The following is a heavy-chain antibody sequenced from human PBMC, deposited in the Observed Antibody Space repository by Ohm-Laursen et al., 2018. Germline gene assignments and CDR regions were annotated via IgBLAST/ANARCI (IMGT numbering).Heavy chain of an antibody. CDR3: AKDGEQLAQYYFED. Sequence: SLRLSCSASGFSLRDYAMHWVRQAPGKGLQWVAVISDDGNEKFYADSVKGRFTISRDISKNTLFLQMNSLRLEDTAVYYCAKDGEQLAQYYFEDWGQGTPVTVSS. J-gene: IGHJ4*02. D-gene: IGHD1-26*01. V-gene: IGHV3-30*18. CDR1: GFSLRDYA. CDR2: ISDDGNEK.